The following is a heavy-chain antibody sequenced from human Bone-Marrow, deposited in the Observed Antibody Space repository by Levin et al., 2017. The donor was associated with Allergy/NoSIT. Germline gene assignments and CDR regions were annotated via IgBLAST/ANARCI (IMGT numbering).Heavy chain of an antibody. D-gene: IGHD2-2*01. CDR2: ISRSRSTI. Sequence: PGGSLRLSCAASGFTFSSYSMNWVRQAPGRGLEWVSYISRSRSTISYADSVKGRFTISRDNAKNSLYLQMNSLRDEDTAVYYCARPDCSGTSCYYFFDSWGQGTLVTVSS. V-gene: IGHV3-48*02. J-gene: IGHJ4*02. CDR3: ARPDCSGTSCYYFFDS. CDR1: GFTFSSYS.